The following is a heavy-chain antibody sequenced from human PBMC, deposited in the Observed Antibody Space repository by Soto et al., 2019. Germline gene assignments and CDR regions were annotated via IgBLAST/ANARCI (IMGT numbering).Heavy chain of an antibody. Sequence: KPSETLSLTCTVSGGSASSANYYWTWIRQPPGKGLEWIGYVFYSGNTNSNPSLKSRVRISVDTSKDQFSLKLRSVTAADTAVYFCVNGFSLDYWGHGILVTVSS. CDR1: GGSASSANYY. CDR2: VFYSGNT. CDR3: VNGFSLDY. V-gene: IGHV4-61*01. J-gene: IGHJ4*01. D-gene: IGHD2-8*01.